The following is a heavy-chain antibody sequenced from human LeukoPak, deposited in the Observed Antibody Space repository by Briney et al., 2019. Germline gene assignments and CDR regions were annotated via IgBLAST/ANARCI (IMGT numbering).Heavy chain of an antibody. V-gene: IGHV1-69*13. D-gene: IGHD6-19*01. CDR1: VGTFSSYA. J-gene: IGHJ4*02. CDR2: IIPIFGTA. CDR3: ARGLRIAVAGPLY. Sequence: SVTVSCKASVGTFSSYAISGVRQAPGQGLEWMGGIIPIFGTANYAQKFQGRVTITADESTSTAYMELSSLRSEDTAVYYCARGLRIAVAGPLYWGQGTLVTVSS.